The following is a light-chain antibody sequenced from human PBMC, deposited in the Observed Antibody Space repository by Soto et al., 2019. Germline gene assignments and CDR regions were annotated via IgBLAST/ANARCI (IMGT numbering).Light chain of an antibody. J-gene: IGKJ3*01. CDR1: QDISNY. CDR2: DAS. CDR3: QQYDNRNGT. V-gene: IGKV1-33*01. Sequence: DIQMTQSPSSLSASVGDRVTITCQASQDISNYLNWYQQKPGKAPKLLIYDASNLETGVPSMFSGSGSGTDFTFTISSLQPEDIATYYCQQYDNRNGTFGPGTKVDIK.